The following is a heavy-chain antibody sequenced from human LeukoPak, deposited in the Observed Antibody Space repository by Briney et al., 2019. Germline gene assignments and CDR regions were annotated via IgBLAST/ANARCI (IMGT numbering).Heavy chain of an antibody. Sequence: GGSLRLSCATSTFTFSSYTMNWVRQAPGKGLEWVSSISPSGNSKYHADSVKDRFTISRDNAENSLYMQMNSLRAEDTGVYYCVRDFLGESGAGGYWGQGTLVPVSS. J-gene: IGHJ4*02. D-gene: IGHD3-10*01. V-gene: IGHV3-21*01. CDR1: TFTFSSYT. CDR2: ISPSGNSK. CDR3: VRDFLGESGAGGY.